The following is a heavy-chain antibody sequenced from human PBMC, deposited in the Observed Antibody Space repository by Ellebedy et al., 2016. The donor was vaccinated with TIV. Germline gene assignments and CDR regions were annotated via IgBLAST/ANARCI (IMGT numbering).Heavy chain of an antibody. Sequence: AASVKVSCKAPGYTFTSYDINWVRQATGQGLEWMGWMTPNSGNAGSAQKFQERVTITRDMSTSTAYMELSSLRSEDTAVYYCAAVRREGKRNADYYGMDVWGQGTTVTVSS. CDR1: GYTFTSYD. CDR3: AAVRREGKRNADYYGMDV. J-gene: IGHJ6*02. D-gene: IGHD6-19*01. V-gene: IGHV1-8*03. CDR2: MTPNSGNA.